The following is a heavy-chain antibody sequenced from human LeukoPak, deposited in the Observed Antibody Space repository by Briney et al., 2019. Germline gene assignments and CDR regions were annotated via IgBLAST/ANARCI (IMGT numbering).Heavy chain of an antibody. D-gene: IGHD6-6*01. V-gene: IGHV3-64*01. CDR2: ISINGSST. Sequence: GGSLRLSCAASGFTFSSYSMNWVRQAPGKGLEYVSAISINGSSTYYANCVKGRFTIPRANSKNKLFLQMGSLRAEDMAVYYCARGGSIAARPIDYWGQGTLVTVSS. CDR1: GFTFSSYS. CDR3: ARGGSIAARPIDY. J-gene: IGHJ4*02.